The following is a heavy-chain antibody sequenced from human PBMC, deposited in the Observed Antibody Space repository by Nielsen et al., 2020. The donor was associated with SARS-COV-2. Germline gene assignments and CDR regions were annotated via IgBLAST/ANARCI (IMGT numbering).Heavy chain of an antibody. J-gene: IGHJ3*02. CDR2: IYYSGST. V-gene: IGHV4-39*01. D-gene: IGHD3-22*01. CDR1: GGSISSSSYY. CDR3: ARHPLGAYMIVVVRHAFDI. Sequence: SETLSLTCTVSGGSISSSSYYWGWISQPPGKGLEWIGSIYYSGSTYYNPSLKSRVTISVDTSKNQFSLKLSSVTAADTAVYYCARHPLGAYMIVVVRHAFDIWGQGTMVTVSS.